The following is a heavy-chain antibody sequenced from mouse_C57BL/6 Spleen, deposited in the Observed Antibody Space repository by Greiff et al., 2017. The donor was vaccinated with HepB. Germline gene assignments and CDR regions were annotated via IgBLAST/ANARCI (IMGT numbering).Heavy chain of an antibody. D-gene: IGHD2-3*01. J-gene: IGHJ2*01. V-gene: IGHV14-4*01. CDR1: GFNIKDDY. CDR3: TTHDGYYF. Sequence: VQLKQSGAELVRPGASVKLSCTASGFNIKDDYMHWVKQRPEQGLEWIGWIDPENGDTEYASKFQGKATITADTSSNTAYLQLSSLTSEDTAVYYCTTHDGYYFWGQGTTLTVSS. CDR2: IDPENGDT.